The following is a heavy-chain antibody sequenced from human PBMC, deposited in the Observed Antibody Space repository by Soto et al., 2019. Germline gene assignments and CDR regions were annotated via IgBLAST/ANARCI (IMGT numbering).Heavy chain of an antibody. V-gene: IGHV3-72*01. CDR2: TRNRANSYTT. J-gene: IGHJ3*02. CDR3: ARDVSGSQYAI. Sequence: PGKGLEWVGRTRNRANSYTTDYAASVKGRFTISRDDSKNSLYLQMNSLKTEDTAVYYCARDVSGSQYAIWGQGTMVTVSS. D-gene: IGHD3-10*01.